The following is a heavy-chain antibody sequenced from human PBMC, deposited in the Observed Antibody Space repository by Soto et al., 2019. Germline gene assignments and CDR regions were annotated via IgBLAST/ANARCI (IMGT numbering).Heavy chain of an antibody. J-gene: IGHJ1*01. CDR1: GFTFSSYS. CDR2: ISSSSSYI. V-gene: IGHV3-21*01. Sequence: EVQLVESGGGLVKPGGSLRLSCAASGFTFSSYSMNWVRQAPGKGLEWVSSISSSSSYIYYADSVKGRCTISRDNAKNSLYLQMNSLRAEDTAVYYCARSKLRPAEYFQHWGQGTLVTVSA. D-gene: IGHD2-15*01. CDR3: ARSKLRPAEYFQH.